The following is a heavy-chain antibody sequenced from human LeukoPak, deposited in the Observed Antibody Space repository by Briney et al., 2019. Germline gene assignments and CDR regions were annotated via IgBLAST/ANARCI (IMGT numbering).Heavy chain of an antibody. CDR1: GYTFTGYY. CDR3: ARGRRILVADTNAGDFSDF. CDR2: INPNSGGT. V-gene: IGHV1-2*02. Sequence: GASVKVSCKASGYTFTGYYMNWVRQAPGQGLEWMGWINPNSGGTNYAQKFQGRVTMTRDTSISTAYMELSRLRSDDTAVYYCARGRRILVADTNAGDFSDFWGQGTLVTVSS. D-gene: IGHD1-26*01. J-gene: IGHJ4*02.